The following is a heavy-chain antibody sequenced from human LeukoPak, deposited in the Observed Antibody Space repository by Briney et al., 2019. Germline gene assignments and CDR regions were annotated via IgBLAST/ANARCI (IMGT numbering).Heavy chain of an antibody. CDR3: AHRGYYYDSSGYNWFDP. CDR2: IYWNDDK. V-gene: IGHV2-5*01. J-gene: IGHJ5*02. CDR1: GFSLSNSRVG. Sequence: SGPTSVKPTQTLTPTCTFSGFSLSNSRVGVVWIRQPPGKALEWLANIYWNDDKRYSPSLKSRLTITKDTSKNQVVLTMTNMDPVDTATYYCAHRGYYYDSSGYNWFDPWGQGTLVTVSS. D-gene: IGHD3-22*01.